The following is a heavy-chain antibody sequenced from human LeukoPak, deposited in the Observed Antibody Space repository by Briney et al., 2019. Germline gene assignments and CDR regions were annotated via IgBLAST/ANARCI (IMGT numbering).Heavy chain of an antibody. CDR1: GYTFTGYY. CDR3: ARMPVALDI. Sequence: ASVKVSCKPSGYTFTGYYMHWVRQAPGQGLEWMGWINPNSGGTNYAQKFKGRVTMTRDTSISTVYMELNRLTSDDTAIYYCARMPVALDIWGQGTRVTVSS. D-gene: IGHD2-2*01. V-gene: IGHV1-2*02. J-gene: IGHJ3*02. CDR2: INPNSGGT.